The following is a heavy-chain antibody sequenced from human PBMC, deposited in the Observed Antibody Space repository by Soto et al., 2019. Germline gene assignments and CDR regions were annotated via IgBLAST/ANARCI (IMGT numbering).Heavy chain of an antibody. Sequence: PSETLSLTCAVSGGSISSSNWWSGVRQPPGKGLGWIGEIYHSGSTNYTPSLKSRVTISVDKSKNQFSLKLSSVTAADTAVYYCARDIWLQKPYASSGYYPDWGQGTLVTVSS. J-gene: IGHJ4*02. CDR3: ARDIWLQKPYASSGYYPD. CDR2: IYHSGST. CDR1: GGSISSSNW. V-gene: IGHV4-4*02. D-gene: IGHD3-22*01.